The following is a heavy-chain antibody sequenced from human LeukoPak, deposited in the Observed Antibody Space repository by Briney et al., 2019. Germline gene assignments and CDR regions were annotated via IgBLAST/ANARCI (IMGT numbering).Heavy chain of an antibody. CDR3: ARGYSRRIGY. CDR1: GFTFSDYY. CDR2: ITNSGNAM. Sequence: PGGSLRLSCAASGFTFSDYYMSWIRRAPGKGLEWVSYITNSGNAMYYADSVKGRFTISRDNAKNSLYLQMNSLRAEETAVYYCARGYSRRIGYWGQGTLVTVSS. D-gene: IGHD2-15*01. V-gene: IGHV3-11*04. J-gene: IGHJ4*02.